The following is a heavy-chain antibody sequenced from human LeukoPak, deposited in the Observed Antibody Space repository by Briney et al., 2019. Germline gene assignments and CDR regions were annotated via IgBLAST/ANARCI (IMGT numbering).Heavy chain of an antibody. CDR1: GGSISSSSYY. CDR2: IYYSGST. V-gene: IGHV4-39*01. CDR3: ARQVVSTMVRGVSPWFDP. J-gene: IGHJ5*02. Sequence: PSETLSLTCTVSGGSISSSSYYWGWIRQPPGKGLEWIGSIYYSGSTYYNPSLKSRVTISVDTSKNQFSLKLSSVTAADTAVYYCARQVVSTMVRGVSPWFDPWGQGTLVTVSS. D-gene: IGHD3-10*01.